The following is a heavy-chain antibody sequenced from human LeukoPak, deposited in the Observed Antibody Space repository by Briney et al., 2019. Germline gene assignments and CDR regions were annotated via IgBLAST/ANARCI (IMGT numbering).Heavy chain of an antibody. CDR3: AYGSNSAADH. CDR1: GGSISSWTYY. CDR2: IYYGGTN. D-gene: IGHD4-23*01. V-gene: IGHV4-39*01. J-gene: IGHJ4*02. Sequence: SETLSLTCTVSGGSISSWTYYWSWIRQPPGKGLEWIGTIYYGGTNYYNPSLKSRVTISVDTSKNQFSLNLNSVTAADTAVYYCAYGSNSAADHWGQGTLVTVSS.